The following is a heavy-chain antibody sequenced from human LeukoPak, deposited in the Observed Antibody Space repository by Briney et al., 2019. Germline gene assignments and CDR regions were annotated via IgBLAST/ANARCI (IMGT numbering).Heavy chain of an antibody. CDR3: AKDRSDYYDSSGPEWFDP. CDR1: GFTFSSYG. V-gene: IGHV3-30*18. CDR2: ISYDGSNK. Sequence: GGSLRLSCAASGFTFSSYGMHWVRQAPGKGLEWVAVISYDGSNKYYADSVKGRFTISRDNSKNTLYLQMNSLRAEDTAVYYCAKDRSDYYDSSGPEWFDPWGEGTLVTVSS. D-gene: IGHD3-22*01. J-gene: IGHJ5*02.